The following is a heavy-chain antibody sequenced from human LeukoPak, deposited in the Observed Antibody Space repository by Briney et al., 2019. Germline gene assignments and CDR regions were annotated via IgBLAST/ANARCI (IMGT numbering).Heavy chain of an antibody. CDR2: ISWDGGST. Sequence: GGSLRLSCAASGFTFDDYTMHWVRQAPGKGLEWVSLISWDGGSTYYADSVKGRFTISRDNSKNSLYLQMNSLRTEDTALYYCAKDMEAAAGTFDYWGQGTLVTVSS. CDR3: AKDMEAAAGTFDY. V-gene: IGHV3-43*01. D-gene: IGHD6-13*01. CDR1: GFTFDDYT. J-gene: IGHJ4*02.